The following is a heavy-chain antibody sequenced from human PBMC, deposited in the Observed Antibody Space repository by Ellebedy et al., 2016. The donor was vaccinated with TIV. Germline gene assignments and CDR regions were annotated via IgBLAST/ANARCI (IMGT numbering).Heavy chain of an antibody. Sequence: GSLRLXXAVYGGSFSGYYWSWIRQPPGKGLEWIGEINHSGSTNYNPSLKSRVTISVDTSKNQFSLKLSSVTAADTAVYYCARGPLPAATPYYYMDVWGKGTTVTVSS. V-gene: IGHV4-34*01. CDR3: ARGPLPAATPYYYMDV. J-gene: IGHJ6*03. D-gene: IGHD2-2*01. CDR1: GGSFSGYY. CDR2: INHSGST.